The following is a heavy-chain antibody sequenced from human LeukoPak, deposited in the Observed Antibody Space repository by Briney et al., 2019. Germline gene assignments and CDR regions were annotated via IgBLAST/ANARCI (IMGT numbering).Heavy chain of an antibody. Sequence: PGGSLRLSCAASGFTFSSYAMSWVRQAPGKGLEWVSAISGSGGNTYYADSVKGRITISRDNSKNTLYLQMNSLKTEDTAVYYCVRYFRAFDIWGQGTMVTVSS. D-gene: IGHD3-9*01. V-gene: IGHV3-23*01. CDR1: GFTFSSYA. CDR3: VRYFRAFDI. J-gene: IGHJ3*02. CDR2: ISGSGGNT.